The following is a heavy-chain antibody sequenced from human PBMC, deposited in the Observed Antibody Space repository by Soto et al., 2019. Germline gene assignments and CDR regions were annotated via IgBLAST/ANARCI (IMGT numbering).Heavy chain of an antibody. J-gene: IGHJ6*02. V-gene: IGHV3-30*18. CDR1: GFSFSSYG. CDR3: AKETSVSFFAYYYYGMDV. D-gene: IGHD4-4*01. CDR2: ISYDGSNK. Sequence: GGALRLSCAASGFSFSSYGMHWVRQAPGKGLEWVAVISYDGSNKYYADSVQSRFTISRDNSKNTLNLQMNSLRVEDTAVYFCAKETSVSFFAYYYYGMDVWGQGTTVTVSS.